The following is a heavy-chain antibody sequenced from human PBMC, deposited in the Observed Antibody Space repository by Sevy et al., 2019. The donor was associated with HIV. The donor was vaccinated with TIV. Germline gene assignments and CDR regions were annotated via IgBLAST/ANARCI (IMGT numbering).Heavy chain of an antibody. V-gene: IGHV1-18*01. CDR3: ARSKAAVPGTFYFDY. CDR1: CYTFTSYI. Sequence: ASVKVSCTTSCYTFTSYIITWVRQAPGQGLEWMAWISANSGNTDYVQKLQGRVTLTTDTSTSTAYMELRSLTSDDTAVYYCARSKAAVPGTFYFDYWGQGTLVTVSS. CDR2: ISANSGNT. J-gene: IGHJ4*02. D-gene: IGHD6-19*01.